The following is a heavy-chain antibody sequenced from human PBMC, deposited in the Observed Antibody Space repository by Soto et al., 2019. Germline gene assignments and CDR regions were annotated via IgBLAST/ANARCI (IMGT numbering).Heavy chain of an antibody. CDR2: IKSKTDGGTT. Sequence: GGSLRLSCAASGFTFSNAWMSWVRQAPGKGLEWVGRIKSKTDGGTTDYAAPVKGRFTISRDDSKNTLYLQMNSLKTEDTAVYYCTTDLVWGEWLYEYDYWGQGTLVTVSS. V-gene: IGHV3-15*01. D-gene: IGHD3-3*01. CDR3: TTDLVWGEWLYEYDY. J-gene: IGHJ4*02. CDR1: GFTFSNAW.